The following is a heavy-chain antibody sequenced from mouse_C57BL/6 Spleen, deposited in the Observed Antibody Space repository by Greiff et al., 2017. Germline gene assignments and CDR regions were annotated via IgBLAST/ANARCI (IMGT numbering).Heavy chain of an antibody. D-gene: IGHD1-2*01. Sequence: VKLQESGPELVKPGASVKISCKASGYAFSSSWMNWVKQRPGKGLEWIGRIYPGDGDTNYNGKFKGKATLTADKSSSTAYMQLSSLTSEDSAVYFCARDPYGVYAMDYWGQGTSVTVSS. CDR2: IYPGDGDT. CDR3: ARDPYGVYAMDY. V-gene: IGHV1-82*01. CDR1: GYAFSSSW. J-gene: IGHJ4*01.